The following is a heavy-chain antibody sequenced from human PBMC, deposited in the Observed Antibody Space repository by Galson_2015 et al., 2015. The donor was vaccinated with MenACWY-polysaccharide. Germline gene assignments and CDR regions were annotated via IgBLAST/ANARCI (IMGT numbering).Heavy chain of an antibody. V-gene: IGHV3-48*03. CDR1: GFSFSSHE. CDR2: ISVSSRTI. D-gene: IGHD4-17*01. Sequence: SLRLSCAASGFSFSSHEMNWVCQAPGKRLEWVAYISVSSRTIDYADSVKGRFTISRDNVKNSVYLQMNSLRAEDTALYYCAKESYGDYELDSWGQGTLVTVSS. CDR3: AKESYGDYELDS. J-gene: IGHJ4*02.